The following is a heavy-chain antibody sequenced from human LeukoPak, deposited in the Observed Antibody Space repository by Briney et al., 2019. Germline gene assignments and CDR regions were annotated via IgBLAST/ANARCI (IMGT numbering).Heavy chain of an antibody. CDR3: AKDGEWELRDAFDI. V-gene: IGHV3-30*02. J-gene: IGHJ3*02. CDR2: IRYDGSNK. D-gene: IGHD1-26*01. Sequence: GGSLRLSCAASGFTFSSYGMHWVRQAPGKGLEWVAFIRYDGSNKYYADSVKGRFTISRDNSKNTLYLQMNSLRVEDTAVYYCAKDGEWELRDAFDIWGQGTMVTVSS. CDR1: GFTFSSYG.